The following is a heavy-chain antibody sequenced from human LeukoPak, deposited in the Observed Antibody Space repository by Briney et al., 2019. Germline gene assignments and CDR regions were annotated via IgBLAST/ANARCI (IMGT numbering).Heavy chain of an antibody. Sequence: PGGSLRLSCAASGCTFSSYWMSWVRQAPGKGLEWVANIKQDGSEKYYVDSVKGRFTISRDNAKNSLYLQMSSLRAEDTAVYFCARRYFDYWGQGTLVTVSS. CDR1: GCTFSSYW. V-gene: IGHV3-7*03. J-gene: IGHJ4*02. CDR3: ARRYFDY. CDR2: IKQDGSEK.